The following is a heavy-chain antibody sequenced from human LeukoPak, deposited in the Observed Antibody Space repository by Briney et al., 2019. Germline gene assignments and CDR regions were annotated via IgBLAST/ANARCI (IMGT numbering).Heavy chain of an antibody. CDR3: AKGLVGYCSGGSCYIDY. D-gene: IGHD2-15*01. CDR1: GFTFSSHG. CDR2: IWYDGSNK. V-gene: IGHV3-30*02. J-gene: IGHJ4*02. Sequence: AGGSLRLSCAASGFTFSSHGMHWVRQAPGKGLEWVAVIWYDGSNKYYADSVKGRFTISRDNSKNTLYLQMNSLRAEDTAIYYCAKGLVGYCSGGSCYIDYWGQGTLVTVSS.